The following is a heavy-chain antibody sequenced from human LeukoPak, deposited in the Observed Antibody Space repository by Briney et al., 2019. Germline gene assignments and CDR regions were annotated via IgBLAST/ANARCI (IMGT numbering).Heavy chain of an antibody. CDR1: GFTFSSYG. CDR3: AKLGFGEPIGDY. V-gene: IGHV3-30*02. Sequence: PGGSLRLSCAASGFTFSSYGMHWVRQAPGKGLEWVAFIRYDGSNKYYADSVKGRFIISRDNSKNTLYLQMNSLRAEDTAVYYCAKLGFGEPIGDYWGQGTLVTVSS. J-gene: IGHJ4*02. CDR2: IRYDGSNK. D-gene: IGHD3-10*01.